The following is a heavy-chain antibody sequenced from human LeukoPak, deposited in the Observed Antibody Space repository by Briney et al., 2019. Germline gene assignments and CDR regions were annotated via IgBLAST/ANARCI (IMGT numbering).Heavy chain of an antibody. CDR2: ISSSSSYI. J-gene: IGHJ4*02. Sequence: GGSLRLSCAASGFTFSSYSMNWVRQAPGKGLEWVSSISSSSSYIYYADSVKGRFTISRDNAKSSLYLQMNSLRAEDTAVYYCARDRAGYGSGSYSNFDYWGQGTLVTVSS. V-gene: IGHV3-21*01. CDR3: ARDRAGYGSGSYSNFDY. CDR1: GFTFSSYS. D-gene: IGHD3-10*01.